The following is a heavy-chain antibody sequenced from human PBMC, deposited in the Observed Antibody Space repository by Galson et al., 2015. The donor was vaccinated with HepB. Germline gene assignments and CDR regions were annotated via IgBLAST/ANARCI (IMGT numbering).Heavy chain of an antibody. CDR1: GLTFSSYG. V-gene: IGHV3-30*02. CDR3: GTKRLGYCSGGSCLGRNYFDY. CDR2: IRYDGGNK. Sequence: SLRLSCAASGLTFSSYGMHWVRQAPGKGLEWIAFIRYDGGNKYYADSVKGRFIISRDNSKNTLYLQINSPRPEDTAVYYCGTKRLGYCSGGSCLGRNYFDYWGQGTLVTVSS. J-gene: IGHJ4*02. D-gene: IGHD2-15*01.